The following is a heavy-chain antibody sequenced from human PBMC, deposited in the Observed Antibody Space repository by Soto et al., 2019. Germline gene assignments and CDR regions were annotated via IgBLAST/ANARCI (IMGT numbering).Heavy chain of an antibody. J-gene: IGHJ4*02. V-gene: IGHV4-59*01. CDR1: GGSISSYY. D-gene: IGHD3-22*01. Sequence: SETLSLTCTVSGGSISSYYWSWIRQPPGKGLEWIGYIYYSGSTNYNPSLKSRVTISVDTSKNQFSLKLSSVTAADTAVYYCARVADYYDSSGYWVSDVIYYFDYWGQGTLVTVSS. CDR3: ARVADYYDSSGYWVSDVIYYFDY. CDR2: IYYSGST.